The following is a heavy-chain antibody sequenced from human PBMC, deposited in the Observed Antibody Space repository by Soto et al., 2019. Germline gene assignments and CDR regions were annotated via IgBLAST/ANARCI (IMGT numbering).Heavy chain of an antibody. J-gene: IGHJ4*02. Sequence: SETLSLTCSVSGGSISSHSHYWGWIRQPPGKGLEWIGYIYYSGSNNYNTSLKSRVTISIDTSKNQFSLKLSSVTAADTAVYYCARAGGWYVFFDYWGQGTLVTVSS. V-gene: IGHV4-61*01. CDR3: ARAGGWYVFFDY. CDR2: IYYSGSN. D-gene: IGHD6-19*01. CDR1: GGSISSHSHY.